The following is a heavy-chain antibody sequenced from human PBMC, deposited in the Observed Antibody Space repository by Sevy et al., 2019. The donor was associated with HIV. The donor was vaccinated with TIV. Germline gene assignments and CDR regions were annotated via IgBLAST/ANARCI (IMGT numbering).Heavy chain of an antibody. D-gene: IGHD2-2*01. Sequence: GGSLRLSCAASGFTFSSYSMNWVRQAPGKGLEWISSISSSSSYIYYADSVKGRFTISRDNAKNSLYLQMNSLRAEDTAVYYCARDGDCSSTSCYFYYYYGKDVWGQGTTVTVSS. CDR3: ARDGDCSSTSCYFYYYYGKDV. V-gene: IGHV3-21*01. CDR2: ISSSSSYI. CDR1: GFTFSSYS. J-gene: IGHJ6*02.